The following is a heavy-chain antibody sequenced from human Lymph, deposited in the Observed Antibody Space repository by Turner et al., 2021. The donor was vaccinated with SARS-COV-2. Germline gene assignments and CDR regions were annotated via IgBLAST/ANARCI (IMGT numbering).Heavy chain of an antibody. D-gene: IGHD4-17*01. CDR3: ARDIPTTADYFDY. CDR2: ISSSSSYI. CDR1: GFAFSTYS. J-gene: IGHJ4*02. Sequence: EMQLVEFAGGLVKLGGSLRLSCAASGFAFSTYSMNWVRHAPGKGLEWISSISSSSSYIYYADSVKGRFTISRDDARNSLYLQMNSLRAEDTGVYYCARDIPTTADYFDYWGQGTLVTVSS. V-gene: IGHV3-21*01.